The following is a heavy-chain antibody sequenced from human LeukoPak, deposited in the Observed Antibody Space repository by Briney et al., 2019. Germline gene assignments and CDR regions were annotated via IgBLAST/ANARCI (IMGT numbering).Heavy chain of an antibody. CDR3: ARGFYDYVWGSYHNDY. CDR1: GGSFSGYY. J-gene: IGHJ4*02. Sequence: PSETLSLTCAVYGGSFSGYYWSWIRQPPGKGLEWIGEINHSGSTNYNPSLKSRVTISVDTSKNQFSLKLSSVTAADTAVYYCARGFYDYVWGSYHNDYWGQGTLVTVSS. CDR2: INHSGST. V-gene: IGHV4-34*01. D-gene: IGHD3-16*02.